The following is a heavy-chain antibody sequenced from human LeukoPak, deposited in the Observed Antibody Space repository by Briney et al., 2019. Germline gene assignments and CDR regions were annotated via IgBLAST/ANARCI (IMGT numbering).Heavy chain of an antibody. Sequence: GGSLRLSCADSRFTFSNYWMNWVRQAPGKGLECVATIKPDGSERYYVDSVKGRFTISRDNAKNLLYLQMNSLRADDTAVYYCARGSIVGAGTPAFDIWGQGTMVTVSS. CDR2: IKPDGSER. CDR3: ARGSIVGAGTPAFDI. V-gene: IGHV3-7*03. CDR1: RFTFSNYW. J-gene: IGHJ3*02. D-gene: IGHD1-26*01.